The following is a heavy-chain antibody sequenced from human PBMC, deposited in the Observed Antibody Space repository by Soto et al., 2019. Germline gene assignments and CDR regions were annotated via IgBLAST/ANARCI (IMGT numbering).Heavy chain of an antibody. CDR3: ARHIAVAGTRGFDY. CDR1: GGSISSGHW. Sequence: QVELQESGPGLVKTSGALSLTCAVSGGSISSGHWWSWVRQPPGEGLEWIGEIFQSGTTNYNPSVESRVIISMDKPKNQFSLEVISVTAADTAVYFCARHIAVAGTRGFDYWGQGTLVTVSS. CDR2: IFQSGTT. V-gene: IGHV4-4*02. J-gene: IGHJ4*02. D-gene: IGHD6-19*01.